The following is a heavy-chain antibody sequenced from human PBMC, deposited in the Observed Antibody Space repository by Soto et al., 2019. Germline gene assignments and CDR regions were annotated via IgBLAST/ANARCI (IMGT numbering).Heavy chain of an antibody. CDR2: VDASGNT. V-gene: IGHV4-4*07. J-gene: IGHJ5*02. CDR3: ARDVGGSVVPHWFDP. Sequence: QVQLQESGPGLVKASETLSLSCTVSGHSISADYWSWIRQPAGKRLEWIGRVDASGNTNYNPSLKSRVTMSGDTSKNQFFLKVRSVTAADTAMYFCARDVGGSVVPHWFDPWGQGALVTVSS. D-gene: IGHD3-22*01. CDR1: GHSISADY.